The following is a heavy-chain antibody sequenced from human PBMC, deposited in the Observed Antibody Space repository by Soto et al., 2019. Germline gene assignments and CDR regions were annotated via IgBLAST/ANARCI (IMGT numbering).Heavy chain of an antibody. CDR3: ARGDFWSGYYKGEKDYYYGMDV. CDR2: ISSSSSYI. CDR1: GFTFSSYS. D-gene: IGHD3-3*01. V-gene: IGHV3-21*01. J-gene: IGHJ6*02. Sequence: GGSLRLSCAASGFTFSSYSMNWVRQAPGKGLEWVSSISSSSSYIYYADSVKGRFTISRDNAKNSLYLQMNSLRAEDTAVYYCARGDFWSGYYKGEKDYYYGMDVWGQGTTVTVSS.